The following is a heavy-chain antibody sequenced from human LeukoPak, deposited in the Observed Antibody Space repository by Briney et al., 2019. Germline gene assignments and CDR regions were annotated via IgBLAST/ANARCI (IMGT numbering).Heavy chain of an antibody. V-gene: IGHV3-23*01. CDR2: IRGGGAVT. CDR3: AKCSASYYNDAFDI. D-gene: IGHD3-10*02. Sequence: PGGSLRLSCAASGFTFDNYAMNWVRQAPGKGLEWLSYIRGGGAVTRYSDSVKGRFTISRDNSKNTLYLLMNHLRAEDTAIYYCAKCSASYYNDAFDIWGRGTMVTVSS. J-gene: IGHJ3*02. CDR1: GFTFDNYA.